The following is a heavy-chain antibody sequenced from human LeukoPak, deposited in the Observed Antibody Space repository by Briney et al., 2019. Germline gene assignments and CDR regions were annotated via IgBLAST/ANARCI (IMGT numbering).Heavy chain of an antibody. CDR2: ISSSSSYI. D-gene: IGHD3-3*01. CDR3: ARDTRGLDY. J-gene: IGHJ4*02. CDR1: GFTFSSYS. V-gene: IGHV3-21*01. Sequence: GGSLRLSCAASGFTFSSYSMIWVRQAPGKGPEGVSSISSSSSYISYADSVKARFTISRDNAKNSLYLKLNSLRAEDTAVYYCARDTRGLDYWGQGTLVTVSS.